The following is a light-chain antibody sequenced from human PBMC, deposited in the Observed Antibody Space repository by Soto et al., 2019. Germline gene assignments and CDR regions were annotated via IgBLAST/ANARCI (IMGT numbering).Light chain of an antibody. CDR1: SSDVGGYKY. Sequence: ALTQPASVSGSPGQSITISCTGTSSDVGGYKYVSWYQQHPGKAPKLMIYEVSNRPSGVSNRFSGSKSGNTASLTISGLQAEDEADYYCSSYTSSSTHYVFGTGTKVTVL. CDR2: EVS. CDR3: SSYTSSSTHYV. V-gene: IGLV2-14*01. J-gene: IGLJ1*01.